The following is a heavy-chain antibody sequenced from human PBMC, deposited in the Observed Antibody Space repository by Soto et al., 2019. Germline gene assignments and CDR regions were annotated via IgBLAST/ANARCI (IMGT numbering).Heavy chain of an antibody. CDR3: SRSIVGVTALDY. CDR1: GYTFTSYA. V-gene: IGHV1-3*05. Sequence: QVQLVQSGAEEKKPGASVKVSCKASGYTFTSYAMHWVRQAPGQRLEWMGWINAGNGNTKYSQKFQGRVTITRDTSASTAYMELSSLRSEDTAVYYCSRSIVGVTALDYLGQGTLVTVSS. J-gene: IGHJ4*02. CDR2: INAGNGNT. D-gene: IGHD2-21*02.